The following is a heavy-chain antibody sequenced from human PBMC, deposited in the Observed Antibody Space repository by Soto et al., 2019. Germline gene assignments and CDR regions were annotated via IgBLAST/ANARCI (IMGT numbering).Heavy chain of an antibody. J-gene: IGHJ5*02. V-gene: IGHV1-2*02. CDR1: GFTFTGYY. D-gene: IGHD2-2*02. CDR3: ARGVPAAIYLGWFDP. CDR2: IDPKSGDT. Sequence: QVQLVQSGAEVKKPGASVKVSCKASGFTFTGYYIHWVRQAPGQGLEWMGWIDPKSGDTKYVEKFQGRVTMTRDTSVSTVYMELNRLRSEDTAVYYCARGVPAAIYLGWFDPWGQGTLVTVSS.